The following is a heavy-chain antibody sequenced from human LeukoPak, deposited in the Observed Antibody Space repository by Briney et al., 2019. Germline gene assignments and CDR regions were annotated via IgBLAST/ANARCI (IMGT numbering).Heavy chain of an antibody. CDR1: GFTISSYW. J-gene: IGHJ5*02. CDR2: INSDGRNT. CDR3: VRADYCSSTTCHDWFDP. V-gene: IGHV3-74*01. Sequence: GGSLRLSCAASGFTISSYWMHWVRQGPGKGLVWVSRINSDGRNTGYADSVRGRFTISRNNAKNTLYLQMNSLRAEDTAVYYCVRADYCSSTTCHDWFDPWGLGTLVTVSS. D-gene: IGHD2-2*01.